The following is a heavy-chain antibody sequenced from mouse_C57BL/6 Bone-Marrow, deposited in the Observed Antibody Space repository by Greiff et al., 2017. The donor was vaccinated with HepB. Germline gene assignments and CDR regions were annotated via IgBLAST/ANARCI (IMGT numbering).Heavy chain of an antibody. CDR1: GYTFTSSW. Sequence: VQLQQPGAELVKPGASVKMSCKASGYTFTSSWITWVKRRPGQDLELIGDIYPGSGSTNYNEKFKSKATLTVGTSSITAYMQLSSLTSEDSAVYYCASHYYGSSYCWYFDVWGTGTTVTVSS. CDR2: IYPGSGST. D-gene: IGHD1-1*01. CDR3: ASHYYGSSYCWYFDV. V-gene: IGHV1-55*01. J-gene: IGHJ1*03.